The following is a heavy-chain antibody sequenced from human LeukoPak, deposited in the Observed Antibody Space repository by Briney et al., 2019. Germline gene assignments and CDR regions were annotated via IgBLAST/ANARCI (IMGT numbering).Heavy chain of an antibody. D-gene: IGHD5/OR15-5a*01. Sequence: VASVKVSCKASGYIFTSYYIHWVRQAPGQGLEWMGVINPSGDTTTYAQKFQGRVTMTRDMSTSTVYMELSSLRSEDTAVYYCAGSVYDLLVYFDYWGQGTLVTVSS. CDR2: INPSGDTT. CDR3: AGSVYDLLVYFDY. V-gene: IGHV1-46*01. J-gene: IGHJ4*02. CDR1: GYIFTSYY.